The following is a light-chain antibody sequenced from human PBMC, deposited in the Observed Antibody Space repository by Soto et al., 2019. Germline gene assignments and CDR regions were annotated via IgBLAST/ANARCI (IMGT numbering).Light chain of an antibody. CDR1: SSNIGSKY. V-gene: IGLV1-47*01. CDR3: VAWDVSLTAWV. Sequence: QSVLTQPTSASGTPGQRVTISCSGSSSNIGSKYVNWYQQFPGTAPKLLISRNNQRPSGVPDRFSGSKSGTSASLAISGLRSEDEADYFCVAWDVSLTAWVFGGGTKLTVL. CDR2: RNN. J-gene: IGLJ3*02.